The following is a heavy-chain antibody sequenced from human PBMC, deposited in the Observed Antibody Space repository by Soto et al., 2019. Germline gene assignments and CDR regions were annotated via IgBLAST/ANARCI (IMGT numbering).Heavy chain of an antibody. V-gene: IGHV1-24*01. CDR2: FDPEDGET. D-gene: IGHD6-19*01. CDR1: GYTLTELS. J-gene: IGHJ4*02. Sequence: ASVEVSFKVSGYTLTELSMHWVRQAPGKGLEWMGGFDPEDGETIYAQKFQGRVTMTEDTSTDTAYMELSSLRSEDTAVYYCATPGPYSSGRYFDYWGQGTLVTVSS. CDR3: ATPGPYSSGRYFDY.